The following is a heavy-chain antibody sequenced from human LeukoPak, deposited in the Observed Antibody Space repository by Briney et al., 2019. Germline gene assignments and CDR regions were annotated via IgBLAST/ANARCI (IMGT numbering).Heavy chain of an antibody. CDR1: GGTFSSYT. Sequence: SVKVSCKASGGTFSSYTISWVRQAPGQGLEWMGRIIPILSIANYAQKFQGRVTITAEKSTSTAYMELSSLRSEDTAVYYCARVGYSSFGDYMDVWGKGTTVTVSS. J-gene: IGHJ6*03. CDR3: ARVGYSSFGDYMDV. D-gene: IGHD6-13*01. V-gene: IGHV1-69*02. CDR2: IIPILSIA.